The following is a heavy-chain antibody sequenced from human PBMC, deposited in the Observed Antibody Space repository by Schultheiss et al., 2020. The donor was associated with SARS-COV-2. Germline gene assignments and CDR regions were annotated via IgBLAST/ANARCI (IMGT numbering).Heavy chain of an antibody. J-gene: IGHJ6*02. D-gene: IGHD2-15*01. Sequence: SETLSLTCTVSGGSISSSSYYWGWIRQPPGKGLEWIGRIYTSGSTNYNPSLKSRVTISVDTSKNQFSLKLSSVTAADTAVYYCARGSGILYYYYGMDVWGQGTTVTVSS. V-gene: IGHV4-61*02. CDR1: GGSISSSSYY. CDR3: ARGSGILYYYYGMDV. CDR2: IYTSGST.